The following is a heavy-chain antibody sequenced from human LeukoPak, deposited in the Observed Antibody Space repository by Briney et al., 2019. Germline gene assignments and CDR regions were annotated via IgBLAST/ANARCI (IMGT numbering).Heavy chain of an antibody. CDR1: GDSISTSSYY. D-gene: IGHD3-22*01. J-gene: IGHJ4*02. CDR2: FYYSGST. V-gene: IGHV4-39*01. Sequence: SETLSLTCTVSGDSISTSSYYWGWIRQPPGKGLEWIGSFYYSGSTYYNPSLKSRVTISVDTSKNQFSLKLSSVTAADTAVYYCASPNYYDSSGYYPIDYWGQGTLVTVSS. CDR3: ASPNYYDSSGYYPIDY.